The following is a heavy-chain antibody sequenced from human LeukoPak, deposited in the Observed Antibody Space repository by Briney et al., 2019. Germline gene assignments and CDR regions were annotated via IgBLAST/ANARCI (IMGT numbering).Heavy chain of an antibody. D-gene: IGHD6-13*01. Sequence: SETLSLTCTVSGGSISSYYWSWIRQPPGKGLEWIGYMSYSGSTNYNPSLKSRVTMSINTPKNQFSLRLSSVTAADTAVYYCARGSHIGAAGIFDNWGQGTLVTVSS. CDR3: ARGSHIGAAGIFDN. V-gene: IGHV4-59*01. J-gene: IGHJ4*02. CDR1: GGSISSYY. CDR2: MSYSGST.